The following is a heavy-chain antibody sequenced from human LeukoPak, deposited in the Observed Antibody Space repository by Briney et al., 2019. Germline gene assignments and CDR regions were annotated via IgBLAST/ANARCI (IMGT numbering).Heavy chain of an antibody. CDR3: ARDRRGNLGY. CDR1: GYSFTSYY. V-gene: IGHV1-69*13. Sequence: SVRVSCKASGYSFTSYYMHWVRQAPGQGLEWMGGIIPIFGTANYAQKFQGRVTITADESTSTAYMELSSLRSEDTAVYYCARDRRGNLGYWGQGTLVTVSS. CDR2: IIPIFGTA. J-gene: IGHJ4*02. D-gene: IGHD3-16*01.